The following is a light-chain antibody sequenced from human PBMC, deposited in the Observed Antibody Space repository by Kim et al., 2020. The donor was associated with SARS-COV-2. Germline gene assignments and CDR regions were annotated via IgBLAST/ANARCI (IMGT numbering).Light chain of an antibody. V-gene: IGLV1-44*01. J-gene: IGLJ3*02. CDR1: RSNIGSNV. CDR3: VAWDDSLNGSV. Sequence: QSVLTQPPSASGTPGQRVTISCSGSRSNIGSNVVNCYQQLPGTAPKLLIYSNDYRPSGVPARFSGSKSGTSASLAISGLQSEDEADYYCVAWDDSLNGSVFGGGTQLTVL. CDR2: SND.